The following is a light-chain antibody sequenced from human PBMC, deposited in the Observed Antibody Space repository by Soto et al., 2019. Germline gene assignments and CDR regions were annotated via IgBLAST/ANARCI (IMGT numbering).Light chain of an antibody. J-gene: IGKJ1*01. CDR3: QQYNSYS. CDR2: HAS. V-gene: IGKV1-5*02. CDR1: QSISNW. Sequence: DIQMTQSPSTLPASLGDRVTIICRASQSISNWLAWYQHKPGTATKVLIYHASNLQSGVPSMFSGSGSGTEFTLTISSLQPDDFATYYCQQYNSYSFGQGTKVDI.